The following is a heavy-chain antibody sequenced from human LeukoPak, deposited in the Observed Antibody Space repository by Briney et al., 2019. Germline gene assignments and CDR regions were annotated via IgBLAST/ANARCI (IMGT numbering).Heavy chain of an antibody. CDR2: IYHSGST. CDR3: ARRRSSSSDRGGFDY. Sequence: SGTLSLTCAVSGGSISSSNWWSWVRQPPGKGLEWIGEIYHSGSTNCTPPLKSRVTISVDTSKNQFSLKLSSVTAADTAVYYCARRRSSSSDRGGFDYWGQGTLVTVSS. CDR1: GGSISSSNW. J-gene: IGHJ4*02. V-gene: IGHV4-4*02. D-gene: IGHD6-13*01.